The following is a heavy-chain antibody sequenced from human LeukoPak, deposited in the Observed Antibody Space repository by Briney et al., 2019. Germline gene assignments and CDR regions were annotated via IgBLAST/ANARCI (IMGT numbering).Heavy chain of an antibody. CDR2: ISRSGSII. V-gene: IGHV3-48*03. D-gene: IGHD3-9*01. Sequence: GGSLRLSCAASGFTFSSYEMNWVRQAPGKGLEWVSYISRSGSIIYYADSVKGRFNISRDNAKNSLYLQMNSLRAEDTAVYYCARDRTPYFDWLPNWFDPWGQGTLVTVSS. CDR3: ARDRTPYFDWLPNWFDP. CDR1: GFTFSSYE. J-gene: IGHJ5*02.